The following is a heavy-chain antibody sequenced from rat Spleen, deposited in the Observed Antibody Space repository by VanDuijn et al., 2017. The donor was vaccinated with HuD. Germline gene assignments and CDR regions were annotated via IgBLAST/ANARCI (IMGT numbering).Heavy chain of an antibody. CDR1: GFTFSNYD. CDR3: ARHYGGYSEYVMDA. V-gene: IGHV5-25*01. J-gene: IGHJ4*01. D-gene: IGHD1-11*01. Sequence: EVKLVESGGGLVQPGRSLKLSCAASGFTFSNYDMAWVRQAPTKGLEWVASISASGGSIYYRDSVKGRFTISRDNAKSTLYLQMDSLRSEDTATYYCARHYGGYSEYVMDAWGQGASVTVSS. CDR2: ISASGGSI.